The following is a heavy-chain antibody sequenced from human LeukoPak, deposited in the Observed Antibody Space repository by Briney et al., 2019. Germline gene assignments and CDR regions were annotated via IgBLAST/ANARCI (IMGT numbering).Heavy chain of an antibody. J-gene: IGHJ4*02. V-gene: IGHV3-21*01. D-gene: IGHD6-19*01. CDR1: GLTFNSYS. CDR2: ISSSRSYI. Sequence: GGSLRLSCAVSGLTFNSYSMNGVSQAPGKGLEWVSSISSSRSYIYYADSVKGRFTISRDNAKNSLYLQMNSLRAEDTAVYYCARDSAVAYFDYWGQGTLVTVSS. CDR3: ARDSAVAYFDY.